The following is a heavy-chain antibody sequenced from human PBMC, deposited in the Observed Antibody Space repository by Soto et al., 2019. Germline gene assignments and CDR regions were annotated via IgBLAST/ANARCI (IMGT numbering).Heavy chain of an antibody. CDR2: IKQDGSEK. Sequence: GGSLRLSCAASGFTFSSYWMSWVRQAPGKGLEWVANIKQDGSEKYYVDSVKGRFTISRDNAKNSLYLQMNSLRAEDTAVYYCARDSAYSYGPLYYYYGMDVWGQGTTVTVSS. CDR1: GFTFSSYW. CDR3: ARDSAYSYGPLYYYYGMDV. D-gene: IGHD5-18*01. J-gene: IGHJ6*02. V-gene: IGHV3-7*05.